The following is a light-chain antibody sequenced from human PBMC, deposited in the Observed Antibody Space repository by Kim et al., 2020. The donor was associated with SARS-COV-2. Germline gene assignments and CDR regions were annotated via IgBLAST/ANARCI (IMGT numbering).Light chain of an antibody. Sequence: DIQMTQSPSSLSASVGDRVTITCRESQSIDNYLTWYQHKPGKAPKLLIYDASILRNGVPSRFSGSGFGTDFTLIISRLQPEDFATYYCQQNYSNPTTFGRGTTVEIK. CDR2: DAS. J-gene: IGKJ4*01. CDR1: QSIDNY. CDR3: QQNYSNPTT. V-gene: IGKV1-39*01.